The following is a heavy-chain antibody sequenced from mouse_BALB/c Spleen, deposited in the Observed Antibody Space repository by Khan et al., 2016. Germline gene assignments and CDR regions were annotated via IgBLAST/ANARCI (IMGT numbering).Heavy chain of an antibody. CDR3: ARLGFDY. CDR1: GFTFSSFG. CDR2: ISSGSSTI. J-gene: IGHJ2*01. V-gene: IGHV5-17*02. Sequence: EVELVESGGGLVQPGGSRKLSCAASGFTFSSFGMHWVRQAPEKGLEWVAYISSGSSTIYYADTVKGRFTISRDNSKNTLFLQMTSLRSEDTAIYYCARLGFDYWGQGTTLTVSS.